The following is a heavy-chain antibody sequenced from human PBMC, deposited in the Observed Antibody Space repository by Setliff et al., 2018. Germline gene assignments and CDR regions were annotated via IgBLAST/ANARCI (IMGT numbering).Heavy chain of an antibody. J-gene: IGHJ4*02. Sequence: KTSETLSLTCTVSGGSISSGDYYWTWIRQPPGKGLEWIGFIYYSGNTFYNPSLKSRLTISVDTSKNLFSLKLSSVTAADTAVYYCARQLYYYGTPGYFDYWGQGTLVTVS. CDR3: ARQLYYYGTPGYFDY. CDR1: GGSISSGDYY. CDR2: IYYSGNT. V-gene: IGHV4-30-4*08. D-gene: IGHD3-10*01.